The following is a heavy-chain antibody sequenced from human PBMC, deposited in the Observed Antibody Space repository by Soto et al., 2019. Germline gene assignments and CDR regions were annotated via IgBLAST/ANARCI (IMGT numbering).Heavy chain of an antibody. V-gene: IGHV4-59*01. Sequence: TSETLSLTCTVSGGSISSYYWSWIRQPPGKGLEWIGYIYYSGSTNYNPSLKSRVTISVDTSKNQFSLKLSSVTAADTAVYYCARDIRGYYDSSGYYHPGGFDYWGQGTLVTVSS. CDR2: IYYSGST. CDR1: GGSISSYY. D-gene: IGHD3-22*01. CDR3: ARDIRGYYDSSGYYHPGGFDY. J-gene: IGHJ4*02.